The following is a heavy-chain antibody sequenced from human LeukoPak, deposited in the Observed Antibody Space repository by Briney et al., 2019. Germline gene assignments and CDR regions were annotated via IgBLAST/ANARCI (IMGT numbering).Heavy chain of an antibody. Sequence: GGSLRLSCAASGFTFSGNWMSWVRQAPGKGLEWVANITQDGSEKYYVDSVKGRFTISRDNAKNSLFLQMNSLRAEDTAVYYCARDGRPLDYWGQGTLVTVSS. V-gene: IGHV3-7*01. D-gene: IGHD1-26*01. CDR2: ITQDGSEK. J-gene: IGHJ4*02. CDR3: ARDGRPLDY. CDR1: GFTFSGNW.